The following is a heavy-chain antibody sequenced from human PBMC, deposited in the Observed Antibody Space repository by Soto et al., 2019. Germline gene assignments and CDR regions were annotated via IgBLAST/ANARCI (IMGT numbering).Heavy chain of an antibody. CDR1: GGTFSSYA. CDR2: IIPIFGTA. J-gene: IGHJ5*02. Sequence: ASVKVSCKASGGTFSSYAISWVRQAPGQGLEWMGGIIPIFGTANYAQKFQGRVTITADESTSTAYMELSSLRSEDTAVYYCARMVPGYCSGGSCYSSPASLDPWGQGTMVTVYS. D-gene: IGHD2-15*01. CDR3: ARMVPGYCSGGSCYSSPASLDP. V-gene: IGHV1-69*13.